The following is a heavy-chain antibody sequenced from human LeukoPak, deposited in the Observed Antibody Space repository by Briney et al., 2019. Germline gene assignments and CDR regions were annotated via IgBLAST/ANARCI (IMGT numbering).Heavy chain of an antibody. V-gene: IGHV4-34*01. CDR1: GFTFSSYW. Sequence: GSLRLSCAASGFTFSSYWMNWARQPPGKGLEWIGEINHSGSTNYNPSLKSRVTISVDTSKNQFSLKLSSVTAADTAVYYCARWGGYAYYFDYWGQGTLVTVSS. CDR3: ARWGGYAYYFDY. CDR2: INHSGST. D-gene: IGHD5-12*01. J-gene: IGHJ4*02.